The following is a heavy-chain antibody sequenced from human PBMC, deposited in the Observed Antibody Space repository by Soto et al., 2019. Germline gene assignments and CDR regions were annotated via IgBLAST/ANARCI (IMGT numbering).Heavy chain of an antibody. CDR2: ISGSGGGA. D-gene: IGHD2-2*01. CDR1: GFTFSSYS. J-gene: IGHJ4*02. CDR3: AKEGATSWYFFDY. V-gene: IGHV3-23*01. Sequence: PGGSLRLSCAASGFTFSSYSMNWVRQAPGKGLEWVSTISGSGGGAYYADTVKGRFTISRDNSKNTLYLQMNSLRGEDTAVYYCAKEGATSWYFFDYWGQGTLVTVSS.